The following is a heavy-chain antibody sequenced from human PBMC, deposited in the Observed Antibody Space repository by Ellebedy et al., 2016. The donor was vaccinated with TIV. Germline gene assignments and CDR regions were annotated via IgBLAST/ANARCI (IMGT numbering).Heavy chain of an antibody. CDR3: ARVGDSSGYYYGWGWFDP. D-gene: IGHD3-22*01. CDR1: GFTFSSYA. CDR2: ISYDGSNK. J-gene: IGHJ5*02. V-gene: IGHV3-30-3*01. Sequence: GESLKISXAASGFTFSSYAMHWVRQAPGKGLEWVAVISYDGSNKYYADSVKGRFTISRDNSKNTLYLQMNSLRAEDTAVYYCARVGDSSGYYYGWGWFDPWGQGTLVTVSS.